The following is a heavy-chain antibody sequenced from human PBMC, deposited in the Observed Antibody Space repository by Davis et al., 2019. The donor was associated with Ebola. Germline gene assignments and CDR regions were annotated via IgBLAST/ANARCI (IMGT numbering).Heavy chain of an antibody. J-gene: IGHJ4*02. CDR2: ISYDGSNK. D-gene: IGHD6-13*01. V-gene: IGHV3-30*04. CDR1: GFTFSSYA. Sequence: GGSLRLSCAASGFTFSSYAMHWVRQAPGKGLEWVAVISYDGSNKYYADSVKGRFTISRDNSKNTLYLQMNSLRAEDTAVYYCARDPLSSSWPVDYWGQGTLVTVSS. CDR3: ARDPLSSSWPVDY.